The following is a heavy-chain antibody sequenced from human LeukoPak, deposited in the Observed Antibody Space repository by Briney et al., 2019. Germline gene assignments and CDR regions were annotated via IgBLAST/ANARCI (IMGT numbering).Heavy chain of an antibody. D-gene: IGHD3-10*01. CDR1: GYTFTSYY. V-gene: IGHV1-46*01. Sequence: GASVKVSCKASGYTFTSYYMHWVRQAPGQGLEWMGITNPSGGSTSYAQKFQGRVTMTRDMSTSTVYMELSSLRSEDTAVYYCARGTVPEPFDYWGQGTLVTVSS. CDR3: ARGTVPEPFDY. CDR2: TNPSGGST. J-gene: IGHJ4*02.